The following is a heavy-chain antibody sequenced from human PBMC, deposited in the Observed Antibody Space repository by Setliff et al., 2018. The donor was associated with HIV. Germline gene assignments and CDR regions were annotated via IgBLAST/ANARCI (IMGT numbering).Heavy chain of an antibody. D-gene: IGHD3-22*01. CDR1: ELTFSNYA. CDR2: LSGSGGST. Sequence: GGSLRLSCAASELTFSNYAMTWVRQAPGKGLEWVSSLSGSGGSTYYADSVKGRFTISRDNSKNTLYLRMNSLRAEDTAVYYCAQAQTSTMLLVGFDWGLGTLVTVSS. J-gene: IGHJ4*02. CDR3: AQAQTSTMLLVGFD. V-gene: IGHV3-23*01.